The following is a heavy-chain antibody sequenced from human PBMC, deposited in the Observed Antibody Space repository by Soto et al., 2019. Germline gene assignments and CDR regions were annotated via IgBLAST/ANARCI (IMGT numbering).Heavy chain of an antibody. Sequence: EVQLLESGGGLVQPGGSLRLSCAASGFTFSSYAMSWVRQAPGKGLEWVSAISGSGGSTYYADSVKGRFTISRDNSKNTVYLQMNSLRAEDTAVYYCAKAQWLFHDRNNFDYWGQGTLVTVSS. CDR1: GFTFSSYA. V-gene: IGHV3-23*01. CDR2: ISGSGGST. J-gene: IGHJ4*02. D-gene: IGHD3-22*01. CDR3: AKAQWLFHDRNNFDY.